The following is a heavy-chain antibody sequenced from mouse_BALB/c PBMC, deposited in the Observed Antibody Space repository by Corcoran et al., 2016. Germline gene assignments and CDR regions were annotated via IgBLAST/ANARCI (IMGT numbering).Heavy chain of an antibody. CDR1: GYSFTGYY. V-gene: IGHV1-26*01. CDR2: INPYNGAT. CDR3: ARSDYDWFAY. Sequence: EVQLQQSGPELVKPGASVKISCKASGYSFTGYYMHWVKQSHVKSLEWIGRINPYNGATSYNQNFKDKASLTVDKSSSTAYMELHSLTSEDSAVYYCARSDYDWFAYWGQGTLVTVSA. D-gene: IGHD2-4*01. J-gene: IGHJ3*01.